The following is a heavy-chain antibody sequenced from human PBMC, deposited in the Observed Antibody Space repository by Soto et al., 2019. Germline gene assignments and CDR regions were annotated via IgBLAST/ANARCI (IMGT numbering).Heavy chain of an antibody. J-gene: IGHJ6*02. CDR3: AREPATNYYYYGMDV. D-gene: IGHD2-15*01. V-gene: IGHV1-8*01. CDR1: GYTFTSYD. Sequence: ASVKVSCKTSGYTFTSYDINWVRQATGQGLEWMGWINPNSGNTGSAQKFQGRVTMTRNTSISTAYMELSSLRSEDTAVYYCAREPATNYYYYGMDVWGQGTTVTVS. CDR2: INPNSGNT.